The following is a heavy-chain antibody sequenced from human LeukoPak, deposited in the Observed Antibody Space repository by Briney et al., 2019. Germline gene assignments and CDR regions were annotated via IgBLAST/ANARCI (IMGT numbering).Heavy chain of an antibody. V-gene: IGHV5-10-1*01. Sequence: GESLEISCKGSGYSFTSYWISWVRQMPGKGLEWMGRIDSSESYTNYSPSFQGHVTISADKSISTAYLQWSSLKASDTAMYYCARPVRGVSHYYYGMDVWGQGTTVTVSS. CDR3: ARPVRGVSHYYYGMDV. D-gene: IGHD3-10*01. CDR1: GYSFTSYW. J-gene: IGHJ6*02. CDR2: IDSSESYT.